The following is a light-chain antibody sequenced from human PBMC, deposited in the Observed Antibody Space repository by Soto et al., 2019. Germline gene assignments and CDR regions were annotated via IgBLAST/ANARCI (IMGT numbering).Light chain of an antibody. CDR1: QAIYNY. CDR2: AAS. CDR3: QKVRAVPT. J-gene: IGKJ4*01. Sequence: DIQMTQSTSSLSASVGDRVTITCRASQAIYNYLACYQQKPGKVPTLLISAASTLQSVVPSRFSGSGFGTEFTSTIRSLPPEAVETYYCQKVRAVPTLGGGKKVEI. V-gene: IGKV1-27*01.